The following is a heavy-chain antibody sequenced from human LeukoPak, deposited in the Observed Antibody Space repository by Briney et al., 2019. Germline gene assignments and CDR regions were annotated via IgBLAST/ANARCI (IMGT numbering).Heavy chain of an antibody. CDR3: ARGPSGGYNWFDP. D-gene: IGHD3-10*01. V-gene: IGHV4-30-2*01. Sequence: PSETLSLTCAVSGGSISSGGYSWSWIRQPPGKGLEWIGYIYHSGSTYYNLSLKSRVTISVDRSKNQFSLKLSSVTAADTAVYYCARGPSGGYNWFDPWGQGTLVTVSS. CDR1: GGSISSGGYS. CDR2: IYHSGST. J-gene: IGHJ5*02.